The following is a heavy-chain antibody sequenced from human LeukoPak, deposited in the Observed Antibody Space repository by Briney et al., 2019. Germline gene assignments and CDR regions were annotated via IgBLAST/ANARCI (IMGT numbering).Heavy chain of an antibody. CDR2: ISGSGGNT. D-gene: IGHD3-22*01. Sequence: GGSLRLSCAASGFTFSRYALSWVRQAPGKGLEWVSAISGSGGNTYYADSVKGRFTISRDNAKNSLYLQMNSLRAEDTAVYYCARDTYYYDSSGYHEWGQGTLVTVSS. J-gene: IGHJ4*02. CDR1: GFTFSRYA. CDR3: ARDTYYYDSSGYHE. V-gene: IGHV3-23*01.